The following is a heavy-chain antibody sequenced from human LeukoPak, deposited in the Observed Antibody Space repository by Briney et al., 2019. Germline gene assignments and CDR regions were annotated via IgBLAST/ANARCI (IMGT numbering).Heavy chain of an antibody. V-gene: IGHV1-18*01. CDR2: IITWNGNT. J-gene: IGHJ6*03. CDR1: GYTFTSFG. Sequence: ASVKVSCKASGYTFTSFGITWVRQAPGQGLEWMGRIITWNGNTDYGQKFQGRVTMTTDTSTSTAYMELRSLRSEDTAVYYCAIRYGSGEKYYYYYYMDVWGKGTTVTVSS. CDR3: AIRYGSGEKYYYYYYMDV. D-gene: IGHD3-10*01.